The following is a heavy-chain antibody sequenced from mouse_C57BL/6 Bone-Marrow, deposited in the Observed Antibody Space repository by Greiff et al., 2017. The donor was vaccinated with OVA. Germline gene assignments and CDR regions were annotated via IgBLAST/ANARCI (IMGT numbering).Heavy chain of an antibody. J-gene: IGHJ2*01. CDR1: GYSITSGYY. Sequence: DVKLVESGPGLVKPSQSLSLTCSVTGYSITSGYYWNWIRQFPGNKLEWMGYIRYDGSTNYNASLKNRISITRDTSKNQFFLKLNSVTTEDTATYYCARDRDDGYYLYYFDYWGQGTTLTVSS. CDR3: ARDRDDGYYLYYFDY. V-gene: IGHV3-6*01. D-gene: IGHD2-3*01. CDR2: IRYDGST.